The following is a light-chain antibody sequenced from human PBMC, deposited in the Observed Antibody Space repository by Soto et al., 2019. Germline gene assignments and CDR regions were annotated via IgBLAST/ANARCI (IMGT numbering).Light chain of an antibody. Sequence: QAVVTQPASVSGSPGQSITISCAGTSSDIGAYNYVSWYQQHPGKAPKLMIYDVSNRPSGISNRFSGSKSGNTASLTISGLQVEDEADYYCISLTSSPSYVFGTGTQLTVL. J-gene: IGLJ1*01. CDR2: DVS. V-gene: IGLV2-14*03. CDR1: SSDIGAYNY. CDR3: ISLTSSPSYV.